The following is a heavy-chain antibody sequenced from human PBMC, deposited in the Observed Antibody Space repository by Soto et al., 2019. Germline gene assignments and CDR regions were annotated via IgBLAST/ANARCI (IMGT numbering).Heavy chain of an antibody. CDR3: ARESCSGGSCYSVFWFDP. Sequence: ASVKVSCKASGYTFTGYYMHWVRQAPGQGLEWMGWINPNSGGTNYAQKFQGRVTMTRDTSISTAYMELSRLRSDDTAVYYCARESCSGGSCYSVFWFDPWGQGTLVTVSS. CDR2: INPNSGGT. V-gene: IGHV1-2*02. CDR1: GYTFTGYY. J-gene: IGHJ5*02. D-gene: IGHD2-15*01.